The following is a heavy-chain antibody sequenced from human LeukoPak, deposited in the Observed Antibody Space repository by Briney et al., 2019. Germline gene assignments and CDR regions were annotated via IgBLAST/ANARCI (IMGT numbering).Heavy chain of an antibody. V-gene: IGHV1-18*04. CDR3: ARDLGAASTLSFFDY. CDR1: GYTFTSYG. J-gene: IGHJ4*02. D-gene: IGHD6-13*01. CDR2: ISAYNGNI. Sequence: ASVKVSCKASGYTFTSYGINWGRQAPGQGLEWMGWISAYNGNINYAQKFQGRVTMTTDTSTSTAYMELRSLRSDDTAVYYCARDLGAASTLSFFDYWGQGTLVTVSS.